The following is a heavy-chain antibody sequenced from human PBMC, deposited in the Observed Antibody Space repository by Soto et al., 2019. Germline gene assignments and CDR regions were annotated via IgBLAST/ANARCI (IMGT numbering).Heavy chain of an antibody. CDR3: ARVKPSNGMDV. CDR1: GDSISSSSYY. J-gene: IGHJ6*02. CDR2: IFYSGST. Sequence: SETLSLTCTVSGDSISSSSYYWGWIRQPPGKGLEWIGSIFYSGSTYYNPSLRSRVIISVDTSKNQFSLKLSSVTAADTAVYHCARVKPSNGMDVWGQGTTVTVSS. V-gene: IGHV4-39*01.